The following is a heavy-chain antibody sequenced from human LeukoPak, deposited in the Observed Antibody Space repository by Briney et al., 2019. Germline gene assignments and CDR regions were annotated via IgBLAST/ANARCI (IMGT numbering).Heavy chain of an antibody. J-gene: IGHJ4*02. CDR2: ISDSGVST. CDR3: AKLHPGYDILTGYNDY. Sequence: GGSLRLSCAASGFTFSSFGMSWVRQAPGKGLEWVSAISDSGVSTYYADSVKGRFTISRDNSKNTLFLQMNSLRAEDTAVYYCAKLHPGYDILTGYNDYWGQGTLVTVSS. CDR1: GFTFSSFG. V-gene: IGHV3-23*01. D-gene: IGHD3-9*01.